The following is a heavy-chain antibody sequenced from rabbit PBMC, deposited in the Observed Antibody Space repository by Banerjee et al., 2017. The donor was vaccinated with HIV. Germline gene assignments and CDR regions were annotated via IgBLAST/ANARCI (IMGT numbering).Heavy chain of an antibody. D-gene: IGHD1-1*01. CDR2: INSFSGRP. J-gene: IGHJ4*01. Sequence: QSLEESGGDLVKPGASLTLTCTASGFTISSNYYMCWVRQAPGKGLEWIACINSFSGRPVYATWVNGRFTISKASWTTVTLHMTGLTAADTATYFCARDLPGVIGWNFNLWGPGTLVTVS. CDR1: GFTISSNYY. V-gene: IGHV1S40*01. CDR3: ARDLPGVIGWNFNL.